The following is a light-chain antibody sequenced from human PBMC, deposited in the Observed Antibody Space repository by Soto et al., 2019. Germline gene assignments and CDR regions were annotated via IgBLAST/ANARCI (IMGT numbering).Light chain of an antibody. CDR2: EVS. Sequence: QSVLTQPPSASGSPGHSVTISCTGTSSDVDSYNYVSWYQQHPGNAPKLIIYEVSKRPSGVPDRFSGSKSGNTASLTVSGLQAEDEADYYCTSYAGRNNLVFGGGTQLTVL. J-gene: IGLJ2*01. CDR1: SSDVDSYNY. CDR3: TSYAGRNNLV. V-gene: IGLV2-8*01.